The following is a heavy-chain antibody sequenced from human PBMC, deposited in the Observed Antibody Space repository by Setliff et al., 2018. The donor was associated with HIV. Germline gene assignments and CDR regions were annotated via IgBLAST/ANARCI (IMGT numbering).Heavy chain of an antibody. D-gene: IGHD3-3*01. V-gene: IGHV4-59*01. CDR1: GGSFSGYY. Sequence: PSETLSLTCGVSGGSFSGYYWSWIRQPPGKGLEWIGYIYIYNSGSTNYNPSLTSRVTISADTSRNQFSLKLTSVTAADTAIYYCARGVNFDYWGQGTQVTV. J-gene: IGHJ4*02. CDR2: IYIYNSGST. CDR3: ARGVNFDY.